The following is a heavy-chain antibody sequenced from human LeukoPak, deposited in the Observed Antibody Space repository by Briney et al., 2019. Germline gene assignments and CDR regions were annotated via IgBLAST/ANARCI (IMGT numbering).Heavy chain of an antibody. CDR1: GFTFNNYA. J-gene: IGHJ4*02. D-gene: IGHD3-22*01. Sequence: GGSLRLSCAVSGFTFNNYAMTWVRQAPGKGLEWVANIKQDGSEKYYVDSVKGRFTISRDNAKNSLYLQMNSLRAEDTAVYYCARDGDSSGYYLYYFDYWGQGTLVTVSS. CDR2: IKQDGSEK. CDR3: ARDGDSSGYYLYYFDY. V-gene: IGHV3-7*03.